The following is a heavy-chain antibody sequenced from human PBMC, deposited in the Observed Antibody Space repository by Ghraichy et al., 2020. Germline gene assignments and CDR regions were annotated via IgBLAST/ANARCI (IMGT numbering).Heavy chain of an antibody. CDR2: ISGSGGST. CDR3: AKARGIAVAGIH. V-gene: IGHV3-23*01. J-gene: IGHJ4*02. CDR1: GFTFSSYA. D-gene: IGHD6-19*01. Sequence: LSLTCAASGFTFSSYAMSWVRQAPGKGLEWVSAISGSGGSTYYADSVKGRFTISRDNSKNTLYLQMNSLRAEDTAVYYCAKARGIAVAGIHWGQGTLVTVSS.